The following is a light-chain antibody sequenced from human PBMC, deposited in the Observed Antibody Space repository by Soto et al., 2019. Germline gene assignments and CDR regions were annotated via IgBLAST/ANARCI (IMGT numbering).Light chain of an antibody. Sequence: QSVLTQPPSVSAAPGQKVTISCSGSSSNIGSNYVSWYQQLPGTAPKLLIYENNKRPSGIPDRFSGSKSGTSATLGITGLQTGDEADYYCGTWDSSLSAWVFGGGTKVTV. CDR3: GTWDSSLSAWV. J-gene: IGLJ3*02. CDR2: ENN. V-gene: IGLV1-51*02. CDR1: SSNIGSNY.